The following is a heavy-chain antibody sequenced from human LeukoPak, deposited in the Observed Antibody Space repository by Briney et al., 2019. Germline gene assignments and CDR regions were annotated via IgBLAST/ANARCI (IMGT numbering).Heavy chain of an antibody. D-gene: IGHD2-15*01. CDR2: IIPILGIA. V-gene: IGHV1-69*04. Sequence: GASVKVSCKASGCTFSSYAISWVRQAPGQGLEWMGRIIPILGIANYAQKFQGRVTITAGKSTSTAYMELSSLRSEDTAVYYCARGGTPNCSGGSCYDYWGQGTLVTVSS. CDR3: ARGGTPNCSGGSCYDY. J-gene: IGHJ4*02. CDR1: GCTFSSYA.